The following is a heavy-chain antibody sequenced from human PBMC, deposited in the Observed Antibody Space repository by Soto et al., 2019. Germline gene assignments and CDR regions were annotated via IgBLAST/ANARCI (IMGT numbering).Heavy chain of an antibody. CDR2: INHSGST. CDR1: GGSFSGYY. J-gene: IGHJ4*02. D-gene: IGHD6-6*01. Sequence: SETLSLTCAVYGGSFSGYYWSWIRQPPGKGLEWIGEINHSGSTNYNPSLKSRVTISVDTSKNQFSLKLSSVTAADTAVYYCAREEQLVYYFDYWGQGTLVTVSS. CDR3: AREEQLVYYFDY. V-gene: IGHV4-34*01.